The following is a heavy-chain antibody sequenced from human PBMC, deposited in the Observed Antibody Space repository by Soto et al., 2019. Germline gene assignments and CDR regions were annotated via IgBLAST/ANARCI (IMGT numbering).Heavy chain of an antibody. J-gene: IGHJ4*02. V-gene: IGHV3-48*01. CDR2: ISSSSSTI. Sequence: DVQLVESGGGWVQPGGSLRLSCAASGFTFRPHSMNWVRQAAGKGLEWVTYISSSSSTIYYADSVKGRFTISRDNARNSLYRQMNSLRAEDPAVYYCARDHYFYSSGYFDYWGRGTLVTVSS. D-gene: IGHD3-22*01. CDR3: ARDHYFYSSGYFDY. CDR1: GFTFRPHS.